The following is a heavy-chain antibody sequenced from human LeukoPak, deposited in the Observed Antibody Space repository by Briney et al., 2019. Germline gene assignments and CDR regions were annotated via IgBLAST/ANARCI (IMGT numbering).Heavy chain of an antibody. Sequence: GASVTVSCKTSGYMVSDYYMHWVRQAPGEGLEWMGWLRGDTGDTDSPQKFKGRVTMTRDMATNTAYMQLSRLTYDDTAIYFCARVRDNACDYWGQGTLVTVSS. CDR2: LRGDTGDT. CDR3: ARVRDNACDY. CDR1: GYMVSDYY. D-gene: IGHD1-1*01. V-gene: IGHV1-2*02. J-gene: IGHJ4*02.